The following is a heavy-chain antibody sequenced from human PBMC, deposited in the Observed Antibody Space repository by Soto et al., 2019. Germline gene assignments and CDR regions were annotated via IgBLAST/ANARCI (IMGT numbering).Heavy chain of an antibody. V-gene: IGHV3-30*03. J-gene: IGHJ4*02. CDR2: ISYDGGLQ. D-gene: IGHD5-18*01. CDR1: GFTFTSYG. CDR3: VSDRGYGHASVPYS. Sequence: QAHLVESGGGVVQPGXSLRLSCAASGFTFTSYGMHWVRQAPGTRLEWVAVISYDGGLQHYADSVKGRFTISRDNSKNMVLLQMNSLRAEDTAVYYCVSDRGYGHASVPYSWGQGTLVSVSS.